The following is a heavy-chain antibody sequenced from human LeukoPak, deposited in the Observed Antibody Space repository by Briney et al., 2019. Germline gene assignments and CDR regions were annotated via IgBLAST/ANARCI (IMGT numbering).Heavy chain of an antibody. CDR1: GYTFTSFG. D-gene: IGHD6-19*01. J-gene: IGHJ4*02. V-gene: IGHV1-18*01. CDR2: ISIYNGNT. Sequence: ASVKVSCKASGYTFTSFGISWVRQAPGQGLEWMGWISIYNGNTNYAQKLQGRVTMTTDTSTSRVYMDLRSLRSDDTAVYYCARDRAGSAWYTTFDYWGQGTLVTVSS. CDR3: ARDRAGSAWYTTFDY.